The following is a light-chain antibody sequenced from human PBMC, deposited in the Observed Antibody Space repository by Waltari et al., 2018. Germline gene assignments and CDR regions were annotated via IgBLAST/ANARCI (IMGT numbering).Light chain of an antibody. CDR1: QSVLYRSKNKSY. J-gene: IGKJ3*01. CDR3: QQYYSTPLT. CDR2: WAS. V-gene: IGKV4-1*01. Sequence: DIVMTQSPDSLAVCLGERATINCQCSQSVLYRSKNKSYIAWYQQKPGQPPKLLIYWASTREAGVPDRFSGSGSGTDFTLTISSLQAEDVAVYYCQQYYSTPLTFGPGTKVDIK.